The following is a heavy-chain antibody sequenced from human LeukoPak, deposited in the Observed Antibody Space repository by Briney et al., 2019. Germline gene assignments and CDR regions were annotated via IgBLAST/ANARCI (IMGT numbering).Heavy chain of an antibody. CDR1: GGSISSSSYY. CDR3: ARGPRGYSYGNPPYYFDY. Sequence: SETLSLTCTVSGGSISSSSYYWGWIRQPPGKGLEWIGSIYYSGSTYYNPSLKSRVTISVDTSKNQFSLKLSSVTAADTAVYYCARGPRGYSYGNPPYYFDYWGQGNLVTVSS. CDR2: IYYSGST. J-gene: IGHJ4*02. D-gene: IGHD5-18*01. V-gene: IGHV4-39*07.